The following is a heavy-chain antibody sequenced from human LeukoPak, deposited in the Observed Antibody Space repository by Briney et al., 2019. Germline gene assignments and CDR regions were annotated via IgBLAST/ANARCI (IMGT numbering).Heavy chain of an antibody. CDR1: GFTFSNYW. V-gene: IGHV3-74*01. Sequence: GGSLRLSCAASGFTFSNYWMHWVRQVPGKGLVWVSRINSDGSSTRYADSVKGRFTISRDNAKNTLYLQMNSLRAEDTAVYYCARSRTSYSSSWSFSYYFDSWGQGTLVTVSS. D-gene: IGHD6-13*01. J-gene: IGHJ4*02. CDR2: INSDGSST. CDR3: ARSRTSYSSSWSFSYYFDS.